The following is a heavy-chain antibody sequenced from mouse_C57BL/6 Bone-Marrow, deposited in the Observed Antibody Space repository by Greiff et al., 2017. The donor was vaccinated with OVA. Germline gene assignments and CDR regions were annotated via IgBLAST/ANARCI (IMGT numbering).Heavy chain of an antibody. CDR3: ASDDGYYTWFAY. D-gene: IGHD2-3*01. J-gene: IGHJ3*01. CDR1: GYTFTDYY. Sequence: EVQLQQSGPELVKPGASVKISCKASGYTFTDYYMNWVKQSHGKSLEWIGDINPNNGGTSYNQKFKGKATLTVDKSSSTAYMELRSLTSEDSAVYYCASDDGYYTWFAYWGQGTLVTVSA. V-gene: IGHV1-26*01. CDR2: INPNNGGT.